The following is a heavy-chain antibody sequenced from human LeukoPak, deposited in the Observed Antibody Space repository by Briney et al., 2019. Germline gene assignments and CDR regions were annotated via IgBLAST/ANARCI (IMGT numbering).Heavy chain of an antibody. Sequence: GRSLRLTCTASGITFSHYGMHWVRQAPGRGLEWVAGIWYDGTDKYYADSVKGRFTISRDNSRNTLYLQMNSLRVEDTAMYSCARDAAGNRGNFDYWGQGTLVTVSS. J-gene: IGHJ4*02. CDR3: ARDAAGNRGNFDY. V-gene: IGHV3-33*01. D-gene: IGHD6-13*01. CDR1: GITFSHYG. CDR2: IWYDGTDK.